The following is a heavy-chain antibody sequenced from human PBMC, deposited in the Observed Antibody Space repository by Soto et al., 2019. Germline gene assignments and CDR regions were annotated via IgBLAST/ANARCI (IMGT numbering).Heavy chain of an antibody. Sequence: PGGSLRLSCAASGFTFSNYAMHWVRQAPGKGLEWVAVISYDGSNKVYGDSVKGRFTISRDNSKNTLYLQMSSLRAEDTAVYFCAKDPYCSSTRCYGLGNYGSVVWGRGTLVTVSS. V-gene: IGHV3-30*18. CDR1: GFTFSNYA. CDR2: ISYDGSNK. J-gene: IGHJ4*02. D-gene: IGHD2-2*01. CDR3: AKDPYCSSTRCYGLGNYGSVV.